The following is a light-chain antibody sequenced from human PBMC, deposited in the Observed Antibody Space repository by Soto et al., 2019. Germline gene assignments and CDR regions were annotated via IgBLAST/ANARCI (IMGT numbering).Light chain of an antibody. V-gene: IGKV3-15*01. CDR3: QQYNNWPLT. CDR1: QSVSSN. Sequence: EIVMTQSPATLSVSPGERATLSCRASQSVSSNLAWYHQKPGQAPRLLIYGASTRATGIPARFSGSGSGTEFTLTINSLQSEDFAVYYCQQYNNWPLTLGGGTKVDIK. J-gene: IGKJ4*01. CDR2: GAS.